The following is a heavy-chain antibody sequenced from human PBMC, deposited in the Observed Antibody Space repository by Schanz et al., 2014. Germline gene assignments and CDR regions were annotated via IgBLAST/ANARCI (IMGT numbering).Heavy chain of an antibody. CDR2: IIPILGIA. Sequence: QVQLVQSGAEVKKPGSSVKVSCKASGGTFSTYTISWVRQAPGQGLEWMGRIIPILGIANYAQKFQGRVTITADKSTFTAYMDVSSLKSEDTAVYYCASSGSGYSSSLDFDYWGQGTLVTVSS. J-gene: IGHJ4*02. CDR3: ASSGSGYSSSLDFDY. CDR1: GGTFSTYT. V-gene: IGHV1-69*02. D-gene: IGHD6-13*01.